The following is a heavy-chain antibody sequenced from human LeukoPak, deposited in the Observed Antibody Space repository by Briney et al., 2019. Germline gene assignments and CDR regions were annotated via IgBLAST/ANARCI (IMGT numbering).Heavy chain of an antibody. CDR3: AREVKRGYSYGYGY. CDR1: GYTFTGYY. D-gene: IGHD5-18*01. V-gene: IGHV1-2*02. Sequence: GASVKVSCKASGYTFTGYYMHWVRQAPGQGLEWMGWINPNSGGTNYAQKFQGRVTMTRDTSINTAYMELSRLRSDDTAVYYCAREVKRGYSYGYGYWGQGTLVTVSS. CDR2: INPNSGGT. J-gene: IGHJ4*02.